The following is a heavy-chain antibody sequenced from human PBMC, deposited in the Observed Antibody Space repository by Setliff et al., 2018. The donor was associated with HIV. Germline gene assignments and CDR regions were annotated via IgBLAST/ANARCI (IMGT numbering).Heavy chain of an antibody. CDR3: ARDGDWEFREWYFDL. CDR2: IYTSGNT. J-gene: IGHJ2*01. D-gene: IGHD3-10*01. V-gene: IGHV4-61*02. CDR1: GYSISSGYY. Sequence: SETLSLTCGVSGYSISSGYYWSWIRQPAGKGLEWIGRIYTSGNTNYNPSLNGRVTMSIDRSKNQFSLKLNSVIAADTAVYYCARDGDWEFREWYFDLWGRGTLVTVSS.